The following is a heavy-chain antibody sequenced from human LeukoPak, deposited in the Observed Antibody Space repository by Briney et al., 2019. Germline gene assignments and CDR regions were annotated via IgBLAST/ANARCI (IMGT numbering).Heavy chain of an antibody. V-gene: IGHV3-21*01. J-gene: IGHJ3*02. CDR3: ARELLTSSGSYSHDAFDI. CDR2: ISSSSSYI. D-gene: IGHD3-10*01. Sequence: GGSLRLSCAASGFTFSSYSMNWVRQAPGKGLEWVSSISSSSSYIYYADSVKGRFTISRDNAKNSLYLQMNSPRAEDTAVYYCARELLTSSGSYSHDAFDIWGQGTMVTVSS. CDR1: GFTFSSYS.